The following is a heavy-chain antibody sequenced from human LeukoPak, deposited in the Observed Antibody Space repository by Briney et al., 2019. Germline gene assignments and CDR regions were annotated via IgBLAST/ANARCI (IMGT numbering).Heavy chain of an antibody. CDR1: GGSISSSNW. Sequence: SETLSLTCAVSGGSISSSNWWSWVRQPPGKGLEWIGEIYHSGSTNYNPSLKSRVTMSVDKSKNQFSLKLSSVTAADTAVYYCARIRRERPLDYWGQGTLVTVSS. D-gene: IGHD1-1*01. J-gene: IGHJ4*02. CDR2: IYHSGST. CDR3: ARIRRERPLDY. V-gene: IGHV4-4*02.